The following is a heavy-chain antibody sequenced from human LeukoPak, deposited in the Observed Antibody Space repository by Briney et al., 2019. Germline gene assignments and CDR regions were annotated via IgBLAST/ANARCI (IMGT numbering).Heavy chain of an antibody. J-gene: IGHJ6*03. CDR2: MNPNSGNT. V-gene: IGHV1-8*02. D-gene: IGHD3-10*01. CDR3: ARAPGEVLLWFGELSRAMDV. Sequence: ASVKVSCKASGYTFTTYNINWVRQATGQGLEWMGWMNPNSGNTGYAQKFQGRVTMTRNASISTAYMELSSLRSEDTAVYYCARAPGEVLLWFGELSRAMDVWGKGTTVTISS. CDR1: GYTFTTYN.